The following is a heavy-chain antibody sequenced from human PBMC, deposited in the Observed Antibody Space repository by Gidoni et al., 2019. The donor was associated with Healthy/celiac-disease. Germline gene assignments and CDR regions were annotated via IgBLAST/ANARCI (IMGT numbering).Heavy chain of an antibody. CDR2: ISGSGSST. V-gene: IGHV3-23*01. CDR1: GFTFRSYA. J-gene: IGHJ4*02. Sequence: EAQPLASAGGLVQPGGSHRLSAAASGFTFRSYAMSWVRQAPGKGLECVSAISGSGSSTYYADPVKSRFTISRANSKNSLYLQMNSLRADDTAVYCCARARSRIVVPAAMVFDYWGQGTLVTVSS. CDR3: ARARSRIVVPAAMVFDY. D-gene: IGHD2-2*01.